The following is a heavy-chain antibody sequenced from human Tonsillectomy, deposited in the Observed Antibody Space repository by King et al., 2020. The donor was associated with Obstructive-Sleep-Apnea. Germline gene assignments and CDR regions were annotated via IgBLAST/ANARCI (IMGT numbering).Heavy chain of an antibody. J-gene: IGHJ3*01. Sequence: QLQESGPGLVKPSETLSLTCTVSGGSISSNYWSWIRQPPGKGLEWIGYIYYSGSSNSNPSLKSRVTISVDTSKNQFSLKLTSVTAADTAMYYCAGYDSSGYYPNAFDVWGQGTMVTVSS. CDR2: IYYSGSS. V-gene: IGHV4-59*08. CDR3: AGYDSSGYYPNAFDV. D-gene: IGHD3-22*01. CDR1: GGSISSNY.